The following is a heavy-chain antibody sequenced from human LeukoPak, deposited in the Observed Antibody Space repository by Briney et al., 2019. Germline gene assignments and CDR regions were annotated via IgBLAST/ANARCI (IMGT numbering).Heavy chain of an antibody. CDR2: IRADAGNT. CDR1: GFTFSDYK. Sequence: GGSLRLSCVASGFTFSDYKMHWVRLAPGKGLEYVSAIRADAGNTYYADSVKGRFTVSRDNSKNTLYLQMGSLRAEDMALYYCAREIYGPGDLPYDCWGQGTLVIVSS. J-gene: IGHJ4*02. V-gene: IGHV3-64*02. CDR3: AREIYGPGDLPYDC. D-gene: IGHD3-10*01.